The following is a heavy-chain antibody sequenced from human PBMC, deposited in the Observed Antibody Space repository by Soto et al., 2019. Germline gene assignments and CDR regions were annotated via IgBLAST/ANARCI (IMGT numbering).Heavy chain of an antibody. D-gene: IGHD3-16*02. V-gene: IGHV1-46*01. CDR2: INPSGGST. CDR3: ARDKGFGDLSHPFPRSRLAI. CDR1: GYTFTSYY. J-gene: IGHJ3*02. Sequence: ASVKVSCKASGYTFTSYYMHWVRQAPGQGLEWMGIINPSGGSTSYAQKFQGRVTMTRDTSRSTVYMELSSLRSEDTAVYYCARDKGFGDLSHPFPRSRLAISGQGTMVTVSS.